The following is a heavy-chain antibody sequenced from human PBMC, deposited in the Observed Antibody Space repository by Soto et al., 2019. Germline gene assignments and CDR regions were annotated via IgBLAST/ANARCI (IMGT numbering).Heavy chain of an antibody. Sequence: SETLSLTCAVSGGSIISSDYYWGWIRQPPGKGLEWIGSIYYSGTTYQKPSLKSRVTISVDTSKNQFSLKLSSVTAADTAVYYCAREFTGFGKIDYWGQGTLVTVS. CDR1: GGSIISSDYY. CDR3: AREFTGFGKIDY. V-gene: IGHV4-39*02. D-gene: IGHD3-10*01. J-gene: IGHJ4*02. CDR2: IYYSGTT.